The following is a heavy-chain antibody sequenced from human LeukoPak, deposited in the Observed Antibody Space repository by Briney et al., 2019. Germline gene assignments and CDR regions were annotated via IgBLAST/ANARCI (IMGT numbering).Heavy chain of an antibody. D-gene: IGHD5-18*01. CDR3: ARVGLIQLWLREGYYFDY. J-gene: IGHJ4*02. Sequence: GWSLRLSCAASGFTFSSYEMNWVRQAPGKGLEWVSYISSSGSTIYYADSVKGRFTISRDNAENSLYLQMNSLRAEDTAVYYCARVGLIQLWLREGYYFDYWGQGTLVTVSS. CDR1: GFTFSSYE. V-gene: IGHV3-48*03. CDR2: ISSSGSTI.